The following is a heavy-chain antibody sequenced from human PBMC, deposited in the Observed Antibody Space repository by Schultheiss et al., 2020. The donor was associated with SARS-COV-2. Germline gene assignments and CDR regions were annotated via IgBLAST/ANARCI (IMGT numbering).Heavy chain of an antibody. J-gene: IGHJ4*02. CDR1: GFTFSSYA. CDR3: ARTIGSHSFCDY. CDR2: IYSGGST. D-gene: IGHD5-24*01. Sequence: GGSLRLSCAASGFTFSSYAMSWVRQAPGKGLEWVSVIYSGGSTYYADSVKGRFTISRDNSKNTLYLQMNSLRAEDTAVYYCARTIGSHSFCDYWGQGTLVTGSS. V-gene: IGHV3-53*05.